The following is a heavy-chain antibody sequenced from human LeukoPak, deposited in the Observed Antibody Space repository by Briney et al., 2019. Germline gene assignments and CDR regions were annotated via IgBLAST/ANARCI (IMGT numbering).Heavy chain of an antibody. V-gene: IGHV3-7*01. J-gene: IGHJ4*02. D-gene: IGHD3-22*01. Sequence: PGGSLRLSCAASGFTFSSYWMSWVRQAPGKGLEWVANIKQDGSEKYYVDSMKGRFTISRDNAKNSLYLQMNSLRAEDTAVYYCARDLWTFSYYDSSGYASGYWGQGTLVTVSS. CDR1: GFTFSSYW. CDR2: IKQDGSEK. CDR3: ARDLWTFSYYDSSGYASGY.